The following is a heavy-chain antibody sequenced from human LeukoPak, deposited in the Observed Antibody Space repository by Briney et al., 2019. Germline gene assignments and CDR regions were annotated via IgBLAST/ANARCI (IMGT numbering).Heavy chain of an antibody. CDR2: IYHSGST. CDR1: GGSISSGGYS. V-gene: IGHV4-30-2*01. CDR3: ARGGLGYCSSTSCYGLKTYDWFNP. J-gene: IGHJ5*02. D-gene: IGHD2-2*01. Sequence: SETLSLTCAVSGGSISSGGYSWSWIRQPPGKGLEWIGYIYHSGSTYYNPSLKSRVTISVDRSKNQFSLKLSSVTAADTAVYYCARGGLGYCSSTSCYGLKTYDWFNPWGQGTLVTVSS.